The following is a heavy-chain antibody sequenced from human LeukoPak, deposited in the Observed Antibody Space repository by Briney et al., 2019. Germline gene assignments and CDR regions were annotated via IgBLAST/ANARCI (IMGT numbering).Heavy chain of an antibody. CDR3: ARIYSGSYDY. Sequence: GGSLRPSCAASGFTFSSYSMNWVRQAPGKGLEWVSYISSSSSTIYYADSVKGRFTISRDNAKNSLYLQMNSLRAEDTAVYYCARIYSGSYDYWGQGTLVTVSS. J-gene: IGHJ4*02. CDR2: ISSSSSTI. CDR1: GFTFSSYS. D-gene: IGHD1-26*01. V-gene: IGHV3-48*01.